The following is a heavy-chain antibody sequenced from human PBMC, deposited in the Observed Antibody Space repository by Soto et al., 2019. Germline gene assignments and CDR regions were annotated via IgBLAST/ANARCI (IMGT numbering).Heavy chain of an antibody. D-gene: IGHD3-22*01. CDR3: ARLGYYDSSGYPRFDY. V-gene: IGHV4-31*03. Sequence: SETLSLTCTVSGGSISSGGYYWSWIRQHPGKGLEWIGYIYYSGSTYYNPSLKSRVTISVDTSKNQFSLKLSSVTAADTAVYYCARLGYYDSSGYPRFDYWGQGTLVTVSS. CDR2: IYYSGST. CDR1: GGSISSGGYY. J-gene: IGHJ4*02.